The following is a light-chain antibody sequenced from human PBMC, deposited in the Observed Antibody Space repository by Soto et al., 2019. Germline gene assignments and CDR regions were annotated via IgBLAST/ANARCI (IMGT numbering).Light chain of an antibody. Sequence: SALTQPRSVSGSPGQSVTISCTGTSSDVGGCNYVSWYQQHPGKAPKLMIYEVSKRPSGVPDRFSGSKSGNTASLTVSGLQAEDEADYYCSSYAGSNNLVFGTGTKVTVL. V-gene: IGLV2-8*01. CDR3: SSYAGSNNLV. CDR2: EVS. J-gene: IGLJ1*01. CDR1: SSDVGGCNY.